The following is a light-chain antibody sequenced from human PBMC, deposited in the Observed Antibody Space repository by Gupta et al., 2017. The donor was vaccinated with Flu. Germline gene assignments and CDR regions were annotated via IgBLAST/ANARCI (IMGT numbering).Light chain of an antibody. CDR2: DAF. CDR3: GQGAKWHT. J-gene: IGKJ2*01. V-gene: IGKV3D-11*02. CDR1: QSVSSY. Sequence: SPATLSLYAGERATLSCRVSQSVSSYLESYQQKSGQAPRLLIYDAFNRANGIADRFSGSRPGTDFTLTISSTVTEDFGVYFCGQGAKWHTFGAGTKMEIQ.